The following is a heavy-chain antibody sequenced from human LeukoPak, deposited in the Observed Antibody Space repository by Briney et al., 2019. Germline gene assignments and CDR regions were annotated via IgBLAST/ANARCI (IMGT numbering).Heavy chain of an antibody. CDR1: GGSISSSSYY. CDR2: INHSGST. J-gene: IGHJ4*02. D-gene: IGHD5-18*01. Sequence: SETLSLTCTVSGGSISSSSYYWGWIRQPPGKGLEWIGEINHSGSTNYNPSLKSRVTISVDTSKNQFSLKLSSVTAADTAVYYCARGPRGYSYVYYFDYWGQGTLVTVSS. CDR3: ARGPRGYSYVYYFDY. V-gene: IGHV4-39*07.